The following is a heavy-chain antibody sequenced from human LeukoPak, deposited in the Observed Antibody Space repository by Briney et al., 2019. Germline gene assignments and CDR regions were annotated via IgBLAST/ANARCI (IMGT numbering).Heavy chain of an antibody. CDR3: ARVTGSYYSVYYFDY. J-gene: IGHJ4*02. D-gene: IGHD3-10*01. CDR1: GGSIGSYY. CDR2: IYYSGST. V-gene: IGHV4-59*01. Sequence: SETLSLTCTVSGGSIGSYYWSWIRQPPGKGLEWIGYIYYSGSTNYNPSLKSRVTISVDTSKNQFSLKLSSVTAADTAVYYCARVTGSYYSVYYFDYWGQGTLVTVSS.